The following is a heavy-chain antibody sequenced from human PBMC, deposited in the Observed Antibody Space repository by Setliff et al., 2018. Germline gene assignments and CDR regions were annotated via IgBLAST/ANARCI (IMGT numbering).Heavy chain of an antibody. CDR3: ARETYDILTGYTYWYFDL. J-gene: IGHJ2*01. Sequence: ASVKVSCKASGYTFTNYALHWLRQAPGQRLEWMAYINGGNGNTHYSQKFRGRVTVTRDTSASTVFMELSTLRSEDTAVYYCARETYDILTGYTYWYFDLGPWHPGHRLL. CDR2: INGGNGNT. V-gene: IGHV1-3*01. CDR1: GYTFTNYA. D-gene: IGHD3-9*01.